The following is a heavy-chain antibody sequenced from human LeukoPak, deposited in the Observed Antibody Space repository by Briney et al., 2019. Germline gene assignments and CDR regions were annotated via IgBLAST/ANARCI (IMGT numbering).Heavy chain of an antibody. V-gene: IGHV1-8*01. CDR1: GYTFTSYD. J-gene: IGHJ4*02. CDR2: MNPNSGNT. Sequence: GASVKVSCKASGYTFTSYDINWVRQATGQGLEWMGWMNPNSGNTGYAQKFQGRVTMTRNTSISTAYMELSSLRSEDTAVYYCARDPLLSRGFGESGDYWGQGTLVTVSS. CDR3: ARDPLLSRGFGESGDY. D-gene: IGHD3-10*01.